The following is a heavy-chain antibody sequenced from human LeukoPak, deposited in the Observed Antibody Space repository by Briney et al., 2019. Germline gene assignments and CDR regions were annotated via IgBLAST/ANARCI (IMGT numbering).Heavy chain of an antibody. Sequence: GGSLRLSCAASGFTFSSYWMSWVRQAPGKGLEWVANIKQDGSDKYYVDSVKGRFTISRDNAKNSLYLRMNSLRAEDTAVYYCARALRSSSLAGRDYWGQGTLVTVSS. V-gene: IGHV3-7*01. CDR1: GFTFSSYW. CDR2: IKQDGSDK. J-gene: IGHJ4*02. CDR3: ARALRSSSLAGRDY. D-gene: IGHD2-15*01.